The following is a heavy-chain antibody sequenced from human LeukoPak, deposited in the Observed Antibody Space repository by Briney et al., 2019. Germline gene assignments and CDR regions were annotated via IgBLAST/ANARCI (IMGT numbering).Heavy chain of an antibody. D-gene: IGHD2-15*01. CDR2: IIPIFGTA. CDR3: ARDHCSGGSCYSVFDY. J-gene: IGHJ4*02. CDR1: GGTFSSYA. Sequence: ASVKVSCKASGGTFSSYAISWVRQAPGQGLEWMGGIIPIFGTANYAQKFQGRVTITADESTSTAYMVLSSLRSEDTAVYYCARDHCSGGSCYSVFDYWGQGTLVTVSS. V-gene: IGHV1-69*13.